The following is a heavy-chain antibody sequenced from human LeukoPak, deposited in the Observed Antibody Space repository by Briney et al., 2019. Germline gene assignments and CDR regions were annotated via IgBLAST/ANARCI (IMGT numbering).Heavy chain of an antibody. V-gene: IGHV1-2*02. J-gene: IGHJ3*01. CDR2: INPNSGGT. Sequence: ASVKVSCKASGFIFTRYYMHWVRQAPGQGLEWMGWINPNSGGTKYAQKFQGRVTMTRDTSITTAYMDLSRLRSDDTAVYYCARDHPYSSGGHGRVEAFDLWGQGTTVTVSS. D-gene: IGHD6-19*01. CDR3: ARDHPYSSGGHGRVEAFDL. CDR1: GFIFTRYY.